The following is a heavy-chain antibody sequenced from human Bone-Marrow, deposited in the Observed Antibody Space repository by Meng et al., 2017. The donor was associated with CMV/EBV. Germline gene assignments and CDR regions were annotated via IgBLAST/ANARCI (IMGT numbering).Heavy chain of an antibody. J-gene: IGHJ4*01. D-gene: IGHD4-17*01. Sequence: GESLKISCAASGFTFSNAWMSWVRQAPGKGLEWVGRIKSKTDGGTTDYAAPVKGRFTISRDDSKNTLYLQMNSLKTEDTAVYYCTTAMTATTVTTGIQNWGHGTLVTVSS. CDR2: IKSKTDGGTT. CDR3: TTAMTATTVTTGIQN. V-gene: IGHV3-15*01. CDR1: GFTFSNAW.